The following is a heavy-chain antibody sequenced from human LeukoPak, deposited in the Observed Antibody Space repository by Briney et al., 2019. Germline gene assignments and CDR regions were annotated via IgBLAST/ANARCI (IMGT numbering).Heavy chain of an antibody. J-gene: IGHJ4*02. Sequence: ASVKVSCKASGYTFTSYDINWLRQASGQGLEWMGWMNPNSGNTDYAQKFQGRFTMTWDTSISTAYMELSSLRSEDTAVYYCAREYRHQPDWGQGTLVTVSS. CDR3: AREYRHQPD. V-gene: IGHV1-8*01. CDR2: MNPNSGNT. D-gene: IGHD5-12*01. CDR1: GYTFTSYD.